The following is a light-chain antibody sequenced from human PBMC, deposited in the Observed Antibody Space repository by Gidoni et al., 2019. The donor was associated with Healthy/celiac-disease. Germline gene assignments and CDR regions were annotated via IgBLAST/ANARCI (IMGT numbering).Light chain of an antibody. Sequence: FPQSPATLSSSPGERATLACRDSQSVSSYLGWYQQQPGQAPRLLIYDASNRATGIPARFSGSGSGTDFTLTSSSLEPEDFAVYYCQQRSNWPPFTFGPGTKVDIK. CDR1: QSVSSY. V-gene: IGKV3-11*01. CDR2: DAS. J-gene: IGKJ3*01. CDR3: QQRSNWPPFT.